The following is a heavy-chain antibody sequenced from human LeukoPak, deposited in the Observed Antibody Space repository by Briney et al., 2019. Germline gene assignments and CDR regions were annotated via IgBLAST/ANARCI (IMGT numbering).Heavy chain of an antibody. CDR1: GFTFSSYTM. V-gene: IGHV4-4*01. D-gene: IGHD4-11*01. CDR2: IHHSGTT. J-gene: IGHJ3*02. Sequence: PGGSLRLSCAASGFTFSSYTMSWVRQPPGKGLEWIGEIHHSGTTTYNPSLKSRLTISVDKSKNQLFLTLNSVTAADTAVYFCTREGLNDYNNPTDAFDIWGQGTMVTVSS. CDR3: TREGLNDYNNPTDAFDI.